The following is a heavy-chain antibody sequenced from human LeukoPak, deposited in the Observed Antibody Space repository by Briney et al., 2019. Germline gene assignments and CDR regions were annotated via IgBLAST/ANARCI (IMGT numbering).Heavy chain of an antibody. CDR1: GGSVSSGSYY. CDR2: IYYSGST. J-gene: IGHJ4*02. V-gene: IGHV4-61*01. Sequence: SETLSLTCTVSGGSVSSGSYYWSWIRQPPGKGLEWIGYIYYSGSTNYNPSFKSRVTISVDTSKNQFSLKLSSVTAADTAVYYCARADSGYDLILDYWGQGTLVTVSS. D-gene: IGHD5-12*01. CDR3: ARADSGYDLILDY.